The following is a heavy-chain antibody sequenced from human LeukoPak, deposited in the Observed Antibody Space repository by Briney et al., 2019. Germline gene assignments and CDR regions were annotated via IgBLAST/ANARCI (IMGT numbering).Heavy chain of an antibody. CDR3: AKGRYSSSWYVDY. CDR1: GFTFDDYA. D-gene: IGHD6-13*01. V-gene: IGHV3-9*01. J-gene: IGHJ4*02. Sequence: GRSLRLSCAASGFTFDDYAMHWVRQAPGKGLEWVSGISWNSGSIGYADSVKGRSTISRDNAKNSLYLQMNSLRAEDTALYYCAKGRYSSSWYVDYWGQGTLVTVSS. CDR2: ISWNSGSI.